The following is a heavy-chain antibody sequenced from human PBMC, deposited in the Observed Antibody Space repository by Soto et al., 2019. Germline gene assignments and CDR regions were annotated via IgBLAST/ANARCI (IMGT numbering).Heavy chain of an antibody. CDR2: IYYSGST. CDR3: ATLGTRRVGYSYGMDV. V-gene: IGHV4-61*01. J-gene: IGHJ6*02. D-gene: IGHD6-6*01. CDR1: GGSVSSGSYY. Sequence: SETLSLTCTVSGGSVSSGSYYWSWIRQPPGKGLEWIGYIYYSGSTSYNPSLKSRVTISVDTSKNQFSLKLSSVTAADTAVYYCATLGTRRVGYSYGMDVWGQGTTVTVPS.